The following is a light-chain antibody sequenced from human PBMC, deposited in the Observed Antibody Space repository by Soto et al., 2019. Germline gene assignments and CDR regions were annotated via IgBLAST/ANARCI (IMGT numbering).Light chain of an antibody. CDR3: SSYTTSSTLNVV. CDR1: SSDIGTYNY. V-gene: IGLV2-14*01. Sequence: QSVLTQPASVSGSPGQSITISCTGTSSDIGTYNYVSWYQQHPGKAPKLMIYEVSNRPSGVSNRFSGSKSGNTASLTISGLQAEDEADYYCSSYTTSSTLNVVFGGGTKLTVL. J-gene: IGLJ2*01. CDR2: EVS.